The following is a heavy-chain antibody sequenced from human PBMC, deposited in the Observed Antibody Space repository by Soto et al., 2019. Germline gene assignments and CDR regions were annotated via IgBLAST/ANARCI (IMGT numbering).Heavy chain of an antibody. Sequence: EVQLLESGGGLVQPGGSLSLSCAASGFTFRSYAMSWVHQAPGKGLEWVSVIADSRGRTDYADSVKGRFTISRDNSKNTLYLQMHILRAEDTATYYCAKGIDWGQGTRVTVSS. CDR3: AKGID. J-gene: IGHJ4*02. CDR2: IADSRGRT. D-gene: IGHD2-15*01. CDR1: GFTFRSYA. V-gene: IGHV3-23*01.